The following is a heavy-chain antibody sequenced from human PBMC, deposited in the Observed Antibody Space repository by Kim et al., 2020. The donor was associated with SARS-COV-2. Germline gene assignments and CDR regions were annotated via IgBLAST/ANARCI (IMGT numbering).Heavy chain of an antibody. CDR1: GYTFTSYY. D-gene: IGHD2-15*01. CDR2: INPSGGST. CDR3: ANSIVVVPAARHFYYYGMDG. V-gene: IGHV1-46*01. J-gene: IGHJ6*02. Sequence: ASVKVSCKASGYTFTSYYMHWVRQAPGQGLEWMGIINPSGGSTSYAQKFQGRVTMTRDTSTSTVYMELSSLRSEDTAVYYCANSIVVVPAARHFYYYGMDGWGQGTTVTVSS.